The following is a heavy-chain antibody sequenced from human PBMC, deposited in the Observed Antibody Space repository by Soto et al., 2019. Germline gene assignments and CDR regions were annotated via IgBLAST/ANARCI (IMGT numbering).Heavy chain of an antibody. D-gene: IGHD3-3*01. V-gene: IGHV1-8*01. Sequence: ASVTVSCKASGYTFTSYDINWVRQATGQGLEWMGWMNPNSGNTGYAQKFQGRVTMTRNTSISTAYMELSSLRSEDTAVYYCARVNTIFGVVPIAYWGQGTLVTVSS. J-gene: IGHJ4*02. CDR2: MNPNSGNT. CDR1: GYTFTSYD. CDR3: ARVNTIFGVVPIAY.